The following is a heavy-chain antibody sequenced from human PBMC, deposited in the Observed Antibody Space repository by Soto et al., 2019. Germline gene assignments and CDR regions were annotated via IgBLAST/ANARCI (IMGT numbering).Heavy chain of an antibody. CDR3: ARVQWLASHI. CDR1: GFTFSSYS. Sequence: EVQLVESGGGLVKPGGSLRLSCAASGFTFSSYSMNWVRQAPGKGLEWVSTITTSSTSIYYADSVKGRFTISRDNAKNSLYLPKNSLGGEETAGYYCARVQWLASHIWGQGTMVTVSS. J-gene: IGHJ3*02. V-gene: IGHV3-21*01. D-gene: IGHD6-19*01. CDR2: ITTSSTSI.